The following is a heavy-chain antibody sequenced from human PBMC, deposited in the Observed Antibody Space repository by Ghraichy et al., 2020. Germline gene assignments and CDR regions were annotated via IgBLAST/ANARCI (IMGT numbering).Heavy chain of an antibody. V-gene: IGHV4-39*01. CDR3: WGIVSATKRDY. CDR1: GDSISSTTYY. CDR2: ISYSGKS. D-gene: IGHD1-26*01. Sequence: SETLPPTCTVSGDSISSTTYYWGWIRQPPGKGLVWIGSISYSGKSYYNPSLKSRVTLSVDASKDQFSLKLSSVTATDTAVYYCWGIVSATKRDYWGQGILVTVSS. J-gene: IGHJ4*02.